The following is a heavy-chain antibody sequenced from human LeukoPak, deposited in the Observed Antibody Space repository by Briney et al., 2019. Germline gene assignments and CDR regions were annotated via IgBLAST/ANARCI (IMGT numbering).Heavy chain of an antibody. CDR1: GFTFSNFA. CDR2: ISGSDGRT. D-gene: IGHD6-13*01. CDR3: ATAHLVRPGYIDMVFDY. J-gene: IGHJ4*02. Sequence: GGSLRLSCALSGFTFSNFAMSWVRQAPGKGLEWVSSISGSDGRTWYADSVKGRFTISRDNSKNTLFLQMNSLRAEDTAIYYCATAHLVRPGYIDMVFDYWGQGTLVTVSS. V-gene: IGHV3-23*01.